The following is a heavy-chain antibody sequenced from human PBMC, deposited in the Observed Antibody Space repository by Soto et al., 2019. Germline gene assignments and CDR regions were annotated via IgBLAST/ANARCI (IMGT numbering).Heavy chain of an antibody. CDR3: ARDFGLPSSSSTLYYYYYMDV. J-gene: IGHJ6*03. D-gene: IGHD6-6*01. V-gene: IGHV3-33*01. CDR2: IWYDGSNK. Sequence: GGSLRLSCAASGFTFSSYGMHWVRQAPCKGLEWVAVIWYDGSNKYYADSVKGRFTISRDNSKNTLYLQMNSLRAEDTAVYYCARDFGLPSSSSTLYYYYYMDVWGKGTTVTVSS. CDR1: GFTFSSYG.